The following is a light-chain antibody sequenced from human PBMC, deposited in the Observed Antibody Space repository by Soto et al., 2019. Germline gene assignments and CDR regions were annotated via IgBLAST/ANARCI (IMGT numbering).Light chain of an antibody. CDR3: QHYDNLPLT. Sequence: DIQMTQSPSSLSASVGDXVTIACQASQNIXXXLNWYQYKPGKAPKVLIFDAASLETGVPSRFSGSGYGTDFSLTINSLQPEDVATYYCQHYDNLPLTFGGGTKVEIE. CDR1: QNIXXX. CDR2: DAA. J-gene: IGKJ4*01. V-gene: IGKV1-33*01.